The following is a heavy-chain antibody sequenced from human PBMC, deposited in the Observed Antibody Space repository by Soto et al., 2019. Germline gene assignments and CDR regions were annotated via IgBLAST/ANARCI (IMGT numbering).Heavy chain of an antibody. Sequence: PWGSLRLSCSASGFTFSIYAMMWGRQPPGKGQEWVAGMTGSGGDIRYADSVKGRFTISKDNSKNTLYLQMNSLRAGDTAMYYCAKDAVYGDGLWLAANWGQGTLVTVSS. V-gene: IGHV3-23*01. CDR3: AKDAVYGDGLWLAAN. J-gene: IGHJ4*02. D-gene: IGHD2-21*02. CDR1: GFTFSIYA. CDR2: MTGSGGDI.